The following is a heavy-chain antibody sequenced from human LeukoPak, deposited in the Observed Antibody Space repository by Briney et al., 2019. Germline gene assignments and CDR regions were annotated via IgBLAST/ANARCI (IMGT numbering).Heavy chain of an antibody. CDR3: ATASRFLEWLPQGY. Sequence: GASVKVSCKVSGYTLTELSMHWVRQAPGKGLEWRGGFDPEDGETIYAQKFQGRVTMTEDTSTDTAYMELSSLRSEDTAVYYCATASRFLEWLPQGYWGQGTLVTVSS. CDR2: FDPEDGET. D-gene: IGHD3-3*01. CDR1: GYTLTELS. J-gene: IGHJ4*02. V-gene: IGHV1-24*01.